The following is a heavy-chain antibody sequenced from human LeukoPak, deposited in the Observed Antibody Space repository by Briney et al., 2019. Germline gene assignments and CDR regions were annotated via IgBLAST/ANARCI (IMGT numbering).Heavy chain of an antibody. V-gene: IGHV3-7*01. J-gene: IGHJ2*01. D-gene: IGHD4-17*01. CDR1: TFTFSDYS. Sequence: GGSLRLSCAASTFTFSDYSMSWVRQAPGRGLEWVANIKEDGSEEDYVGSVKGRFTISRDNAKNSVYLQLNSLTPEDTAVYYCARDLRAGGTWSYGVYFDLWGRGTLVTVSS. CDR3: ARDLRAGGTWSYGVYFDL. CDR2: IKEDGSEE.